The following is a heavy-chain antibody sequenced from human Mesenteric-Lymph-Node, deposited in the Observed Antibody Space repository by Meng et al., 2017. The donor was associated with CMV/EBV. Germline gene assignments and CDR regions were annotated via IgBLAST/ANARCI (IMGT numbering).Heavy chain of an antibody. D-gene: IGHD3-9*01. Sequence: QVQLHQLGTGLLKPSETLSVTCAVYGGSFSGYYWIWIRQSPEKGLEWIGEINRSGSTTYNPSFTSRIIISVDTSTNQISLNMSSVTAADTAVYYCARGSSYDILTGYFDYWGQGALVTVSS. V-gene: IGHV4-34*01. CDR2: INRSGST. J-gene: IGHJ4*02. CDR1: GGSFSGYY. CDR3: ARGSSYDILTGYFDY.